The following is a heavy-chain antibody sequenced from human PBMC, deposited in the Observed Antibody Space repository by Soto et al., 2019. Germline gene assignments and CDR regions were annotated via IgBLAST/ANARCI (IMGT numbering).Heavy chain of an antibody. CDR2: IIPIFGTA. D-gene: IGHD2-8*01. V-gene: IGHV1-69*13. CDR3: ARLAMVYARAFYFVF. CDR1: GGTFSSYA. J-gene: IGHJ4*02. Sequence: ASVKVSCKASGGTFSSYAISWVRQAPGQGLEWMGGIIPIFGTANYAQKFEGRVTITADESTSTAYMELSSLRSEDTAVYYCARLAMVYARAFYFVFWGPGTLVTVAS.